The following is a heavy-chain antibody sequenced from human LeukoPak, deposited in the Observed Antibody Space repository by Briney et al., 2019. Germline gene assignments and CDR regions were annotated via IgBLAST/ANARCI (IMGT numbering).Heavy chain of an antibody. CDR3: ARVVVVPATTNYYYYGMDV. CDR1: GGSISSSSYY. Sequence: SETLSLTCTVSGGSISSSSYYWGWIRQPPGKGLEWIGSIYYSGSTYYNPSLKSRVTISVDTSKNQFSLELSSVTAADTAVYYCARVVVVPATTNYYYYGMDVWGQGTTVTVSS. J-gene: IGHJ6*02. D-gene: IGHD2-2*01. V-gene: IGHV4-39*01. CDR2: IYYSGST.